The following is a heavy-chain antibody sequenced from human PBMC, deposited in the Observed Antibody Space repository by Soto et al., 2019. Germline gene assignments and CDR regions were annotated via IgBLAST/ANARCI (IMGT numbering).Heavy chain of an antibody. D-gene: IGHD1-7*01. CDR1: GYTFTSYA. V-gene: IGHV1-3*01. CDR2: INAGNGNT. Sequence: ASVKVSCKASGYTFTSYAMHWVRQAPGQRLEWMGWINAGNGNTKYSQKLQGRVTITRDTSASTAYMELSSLRSEDTAVYYCAREHNWNFAFGSWGEGTLVPVSS. CDR3: AREHNWNFAFGS. J-gene: IGHJ4*02.